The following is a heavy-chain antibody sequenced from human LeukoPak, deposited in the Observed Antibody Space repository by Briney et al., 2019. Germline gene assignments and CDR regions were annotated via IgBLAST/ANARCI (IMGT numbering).Heavy chain of an antibody. D-gene: IGHD1-26*01. CDR2: IQYDGDNK. Sequence: GGSLRLSCVASGFTFTRSAMHWVRQAPGKGLEWVAFIQYDGDNKYYADSVKGRFTISRDDSQNTLYLQMNSLTVEDTAVYYCAKRWDSTWSYFDLWGQGTLVTVSS. CDR1: GFTFTRSA. J-gene: IGHJ4*02. V-gene: IGHV3-30*02. CDR3: AKRWDSTWSYFDL.